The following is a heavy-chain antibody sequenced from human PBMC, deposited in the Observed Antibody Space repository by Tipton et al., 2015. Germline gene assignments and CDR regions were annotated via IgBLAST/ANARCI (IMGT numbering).Heavy chain of an antibody. CDR2: IGTGGDT. J-gene: IGHJ3*02. CDR1: GFTFSNYD. D-gene: IGHD4-17*01. CDR3: ARDYFYGDPRRAAFDI. V-gene: IGHV3-13*01. Sequence: SLRLSCAASGFTFSNYDTHWVRQATGKSLEWVSGIGTGGDTYYPDSVKGRFTISRENAKNSLYLQMNNVRVGDTAVYYCARDYFYGDPRRAAFDIWGQGTMVTVSS.